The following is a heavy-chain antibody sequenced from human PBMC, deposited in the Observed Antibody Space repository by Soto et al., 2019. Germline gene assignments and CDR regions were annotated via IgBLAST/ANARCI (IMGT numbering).Heavy chain of an antibody. V-gene: IGHV4-31*03. CDR2: IYFRGNS. J-gene: IGHJ4*02. CDR1: GDSITSGPYY. D-gene: IGHD3-16*02. CDR3: ARSGGSNSLYGVFDC. Sequence: QVQLQESGPGLVKPSQTLSVTCTVSGDSITSGPYYWSWVRQLPGRGLEWIGYIYFRGNSYYNPSLKIRITISLDRSKNQFSLELISVTAADTAVYYCARSGGSNSLYGVFDCWGQGTLVNVSS.